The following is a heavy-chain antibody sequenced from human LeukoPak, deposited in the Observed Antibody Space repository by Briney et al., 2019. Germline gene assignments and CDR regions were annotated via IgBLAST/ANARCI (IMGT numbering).Heavy chain of an antibody. J-gene: IGHJ6*03. CDR2: IYTSGST. Sequence: PSETLSLTCTVSGGSISSYYWSWIRQPAGKGLEWIGRIYTSGSTNYNPSLKSRVTMSVDTSKNQFSLKLSSVTAADTAVYYCARGIAAAGYYYYYMDVWGKGTTVTISS. CDR3: ARGIAAAGYYYYYMDV. V-gene: IGHV4-4*07. CDR1: GGSISSYY. D-gene: IGHD6-13*01.